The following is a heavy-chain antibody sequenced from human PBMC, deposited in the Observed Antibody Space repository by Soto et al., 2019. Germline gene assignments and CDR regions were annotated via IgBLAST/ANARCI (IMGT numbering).Heavy chain of an antibody. D-gene: IGHD6-13*01. Sequence: GGSLRLSCAASGFTFSSYGMHWVRQAPGKGLEWVAVISYDGSNKYYADSVKGRFTISRDNSKNTLYLQMNSLRAEDTAVYYCARELGYSSSWVPQNKYYYYGMDVWGQGTTVTVSS. J-gene: IGHJ6*02. V-gene: IGHV3-30*03. CDR3: ARELGYSSSWVPQNKYYYYGMDV. CDR1: GFTFSSYG. CDR2: ISYDGSNK.